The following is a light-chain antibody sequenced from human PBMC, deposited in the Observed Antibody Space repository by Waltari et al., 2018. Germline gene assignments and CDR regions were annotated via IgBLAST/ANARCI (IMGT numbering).Light chain of an antibody. CDR1: QSISSW. V-gene: IGKV1-5*03. CDR2: KAS. Sequence: DIQMTQSPSTLSTSVGDRVTITCRASQSISSWLVWYQQKPGKAPKLLIHKASSLESGVPSRFSGSGSGTEFTLTISSLQPDDFATYYCLQYNFYWTFGQGTKVEIK. J-gene: IGKJ1*01. CDR3: LQYNFYWT.